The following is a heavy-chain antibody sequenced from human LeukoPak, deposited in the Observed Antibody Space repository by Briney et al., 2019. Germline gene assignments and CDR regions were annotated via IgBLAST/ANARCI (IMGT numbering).Heavy chain of an antibody. CDR1: GGSFSGYY. D-gene: IGHD6-13*01. J-gene: IGHJ4*02. CDR2: INHSGST. Sequence: PSETLSLTCAVYGGSFSGYYWSWIRQPPGKGLEWIGEINHSGSTNYNPSLKSRVIISVDTSKNHFSLQLNPVPAATTAVYHCARQQGDYVDYWGQGTLVTVSS. CDR3: ARQQGDYVDY. V-gene: IGHV4-34*01.